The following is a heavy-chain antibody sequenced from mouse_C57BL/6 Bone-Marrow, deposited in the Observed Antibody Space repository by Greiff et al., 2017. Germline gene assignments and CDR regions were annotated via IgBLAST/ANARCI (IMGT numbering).Heavy chain of an antibody. Sequence: VQLQQPGAELVKPGASVKLSCKASGYTFTSYWMHWVKQRPGQGLEWIGMIHPNSGSTNYNEKFKSKATLTVDKSSSTAYMQLSSLTSEDSAVYYCSGLFPDAMDYWGQGTSVTVSS. V-gene: IGHV1-64*01. J-gene: IGHJ4*01. CDR1: GYTFTSYW. CDR2: IHPNSGST. CDR3: SGLFPDAMDY. D-gene: IGHD1-1*02.